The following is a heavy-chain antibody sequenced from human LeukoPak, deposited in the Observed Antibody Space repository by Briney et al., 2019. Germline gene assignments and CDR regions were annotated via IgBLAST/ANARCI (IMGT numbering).Heavy chain of an antibody. D-gene: IGHD6-19*01. CDR2: ISGSGGST. CDR1: GFTFSSYA. V-gene: IGHV3-23*01. J-gene: IGHJ6*03. Sequence: GGSLRPSCAASGFTFSSYAMSWVRQAPGKGLEWVSAISGSGGSTYYADSVKGRFTISRDNSKNTLYLQMNSLRAEDTAVYYCAKQIAVAGRYYYYYYYMDVWGKGTTVTVSS. CDR3: AKQIAVAGRYYYYYYYMDV.